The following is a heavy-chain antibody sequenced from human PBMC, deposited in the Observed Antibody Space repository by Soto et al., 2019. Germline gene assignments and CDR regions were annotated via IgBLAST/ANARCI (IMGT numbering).Heavy chain of an antibody. CDR2: IYYDGNT. Sequence: PLETLPLTCPVSGDSITSSSHYWGWIRQPPGKGLECIANIYYDGNTYYNPSLKSRVAISLDTSKNQFSLRLNSVTAADTAVYYCVRSSMEPRVFMYPFDSWGQGTLVTVSS. CDR3: VRSSMEPRVFMYPFDS. D-gene: IGHD6-6*01. J-gene: IGHJ4*02. V-gene: IGHV4-39*01. CDR1: GDSITSSSHY.